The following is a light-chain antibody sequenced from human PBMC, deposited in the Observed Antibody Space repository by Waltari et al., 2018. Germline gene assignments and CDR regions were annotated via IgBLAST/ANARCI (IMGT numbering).Light chain of an antibody. J-gene: IGLJ2*01. CDR3: SAQSRNSVVI. Sequence: QSALTQPASVSGSPGPSITISCPGSHSDFGGDDAVSWYQAHPGQAPKVIIYDVTNRPSGVSDRFSGSKSGNTASLTISGLQPEDEATYYCSAQSRNSVVIFGGGTKLTVL. CDR2: DVT. V-gene: IGLV2-14*03. CDR1: HSDFGGDDA.